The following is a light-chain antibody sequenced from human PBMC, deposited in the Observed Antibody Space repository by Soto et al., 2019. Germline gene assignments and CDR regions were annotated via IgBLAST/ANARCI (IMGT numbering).Light chain of an antibody. J-gene: IGKJ5*01. Sequence: EIVMTHSPATLSVSPVGGVTLXFXXSESVRSKVAWYQQKPGQAPRLLIYGSSTRATGIPDRFRGSGSGTEYTLTISSLQSEDFAVYYCQQYNSWPPITFGQGTLLEIK. CDR3: QQYNSWPPIT. V-gene: IGKV3-15*01. CDR2: GSS. CDR1: ESVRSK.